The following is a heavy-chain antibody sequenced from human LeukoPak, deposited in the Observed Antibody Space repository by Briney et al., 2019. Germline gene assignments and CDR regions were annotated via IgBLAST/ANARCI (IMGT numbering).Heavy chain of an antibody. J-gene: IGHJ6*03. D-gene: IGHD6-6*01. CDR2: IYYSGST. Sequence: SETLSLTCTVSGGSISSSSYYWGWIRQPPGKGLEWIGSIYYSGSTYYNPSLKSRVTISVDTSKYQFSLKLSSVTAADTAVYYCARGGGYSNSFPYYYMDVWGKGTTVTVSS. V-gene: IGHV4-39*07. CDR3: ARGGGYSNSFPYYYMDV. CDR1: GGSISSSSYY.